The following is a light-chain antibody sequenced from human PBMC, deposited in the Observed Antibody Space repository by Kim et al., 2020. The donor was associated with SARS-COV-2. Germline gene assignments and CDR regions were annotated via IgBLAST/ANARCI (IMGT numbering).Light chain of an antibody. J-gene: IGKJ2*01. CDR3: QHYNDWPYT. Sequence: EIVMTQSPATLSVSPGDRVTLSCRASQYVSSKLAWYQQKPGQAPRLLIYGASTRATGVPARFSGSGSGTEFTLTISSLQSEDFAVYYCQHYNDWPYTFGRGTKLEI. V-gene: IGKV3-15*01. CDR1: QYVSSK. CDR2: GAS.